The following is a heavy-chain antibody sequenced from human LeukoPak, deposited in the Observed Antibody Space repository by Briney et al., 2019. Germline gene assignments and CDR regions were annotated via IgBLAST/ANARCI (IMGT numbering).Heavy chain of an antibody. CDR3: AKYGIEVAGKALPDW. CDR1: GYSISSGYY. Sequence: SETLSLTCTVSGYSISSGYYWGWIRQPPGKGLEWIGSIYHSGSTYYNPSLKSRVTISVDTSKNQFSLKLSSVTAADTAVYYCAKYGIEVAGKALPDWWGQGTLVTVSS. D-gene: IGHD6-19*01. V-gene: IGHV4-38-2*02. CDR2: IYHSGST. J-gene: IGHJ4*02.